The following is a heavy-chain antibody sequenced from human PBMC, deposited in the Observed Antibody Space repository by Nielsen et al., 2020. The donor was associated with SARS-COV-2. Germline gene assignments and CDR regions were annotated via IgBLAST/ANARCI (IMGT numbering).Heavy chain of an antibody. D-gene: IGHD1-26*01. CDR1: GFSFNTFG. CDR3: VRDTGAWDFDY. V-gene: IGHV3-7*01. CDR2: IRRDGGAR. J-gene: IGHJ4*02. Sequence: GGSLRLSCAASGFSFNTFGMSWVRQAPGKGLERVANIRRDGGARFYVDSVKGRFTISRDNAKNSLYLQMYSLRAEDTAVYYCVRDTGAWDFDYWGQGTLITVSS.